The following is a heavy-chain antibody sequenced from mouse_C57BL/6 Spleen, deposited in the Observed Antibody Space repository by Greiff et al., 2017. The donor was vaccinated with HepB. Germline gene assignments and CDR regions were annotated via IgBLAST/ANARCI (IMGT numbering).Heavy chain of an antibody. CDR3: ARRNFDGYSSWFAY. V-gene: IGHV1-55*01. Sequence: QVQLQQPGAELVKPGASVKMSCKASGYTFTSYWITWVKQRPGQGLEWIGDIYPGSGSTNYNEKFKSKATLTVDTSSGTAYMQLSSLTSEDFAVYYCARRNFDGYSSWFAYWGQGTLVTVSA. CDR1: GYTFTSYW. CDR2: IYPGSGST. J-gene: IGHJ3*01. D-gene: IGHD2-3*01.